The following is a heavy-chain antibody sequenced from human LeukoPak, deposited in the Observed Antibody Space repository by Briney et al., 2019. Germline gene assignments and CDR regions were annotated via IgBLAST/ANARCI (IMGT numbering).Heavy chain of an antibody. CDR3: GVGATLNDAFDI. D-gene: IGHD1-26*01. Sequence: ASVKVSCKASGYTFTSYAMHWVRQAPGQRLEWMGWINAGNGNTKYSQKFQGRVTITRDTSASTAYMELSSLRSEDTAVYYCGVGATLNDAFDIWGQGTMVTVSS. J-gene: IGHJ3*02. V-gene: IGHV1-3*01. CDR2: INAGNGNT. CDR1: GYTFTSYA.